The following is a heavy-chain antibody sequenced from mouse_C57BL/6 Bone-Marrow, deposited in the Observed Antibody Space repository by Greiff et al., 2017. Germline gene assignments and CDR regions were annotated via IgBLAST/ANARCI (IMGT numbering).Heavy chain of an antibody. D-gene: IGHD1-1*01. J-gene: IGHJ4*01. Sequence: DVQLVESGAELVRPGASVKLSCTASGFNIKDDYMHWVKQRPEQGLEWIGWIDPENGDTEYASKFQGKATITADTSSNTAYLQLSSLTSDDTAVYYCTSYYGYAMDYWGQGTSVTVSS. CDR2: IDPENGDT. CDR3: TSYYGYAMDY. CDR1: GFNIKDDY. V-gene: IGHV14-4*01.